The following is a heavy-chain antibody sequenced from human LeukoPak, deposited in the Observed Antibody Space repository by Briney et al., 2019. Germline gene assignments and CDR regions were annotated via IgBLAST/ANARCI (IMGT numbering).Heavy chain of an antibody. CDR2: FYVGVGP. D-gene: IGHD3-22*01. J-gene: IGHJ6*03. Sequence: SETLSLTCSVSGGPIYSYYWSWIRQTAGKGLEWIGRFYVGVGPNYNPSLKSRVTMSVDTSKNQFVLKLSAVTAADTAVYYCARMRPYDSTGYSPGHYMDVLGTRTTVTVFS. CDR1: GGPIYSYY. V-gene: IGHV4-4*07. CDR3: ARMRPYDSTGYSPGHYMDV.